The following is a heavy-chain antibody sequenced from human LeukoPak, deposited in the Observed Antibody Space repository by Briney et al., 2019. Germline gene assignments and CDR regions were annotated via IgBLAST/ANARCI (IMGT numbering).Heavy chain of an antibody. D-gene: IGHD3-22*01. J-gene: IGHJ6*02. CDR1: GGSFSGYY. CDR2: INHSGST. Sequence: SETLSLTCAVYGGSFSGYYWSWIRQPPGKGLEWIGEINHSGSTDYNPSLKSRVTISVDTSKNQFSLKLSSVTAADTAVYYCAIPQGSSGYHRRYYCGMDVWGQGTTVTVSS. CDR3: AIPQGSSGYHRRYYCGMDV. V-gene: IGHV4-34*01.